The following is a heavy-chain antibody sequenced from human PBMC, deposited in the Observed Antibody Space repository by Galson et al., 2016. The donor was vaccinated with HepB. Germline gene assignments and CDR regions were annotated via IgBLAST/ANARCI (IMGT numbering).Heavy chain of an antibody. V-gene: IGHV3-74*01. CDR2: INADGRTT. CDR3: ARDKNPVGGGNYFDH. D-gene: IGHD3-16*01. Sequence: SLRLSCAASGFVFRKFWMHWVRQAPGKGLEWVSRINADGRTTDYADSVKGRFTVSRDNANDTLSLHIFGLRADDTATYFCARDKNPVGGGNYFDHWGQGALVAVSS. CDR1: GFVFRKFW. J-gene: IGHJ4*02.